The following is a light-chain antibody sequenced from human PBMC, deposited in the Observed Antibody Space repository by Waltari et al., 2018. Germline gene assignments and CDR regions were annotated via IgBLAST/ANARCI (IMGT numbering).Light chain of an antibody. CDR2: EVT. CDR3: CSYTVRSTLV. J-gene: IGLJ2*01. Sequence: QSALTQPASVSGSPGQSITISCTGASSDVGSYNFVSWYQQHPGKVPKLIIYEVTKRPSGVSNRFSGSKSGHTASLRISGLQAEDEGDYYCCSYTVRSTLVFGGGTKLTVL. CDR1: SSDVGSYNF. V-gene: IGLV2-23*02.